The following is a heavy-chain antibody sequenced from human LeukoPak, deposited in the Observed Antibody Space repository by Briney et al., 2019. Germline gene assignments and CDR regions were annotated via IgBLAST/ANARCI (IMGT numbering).Heavy chain of an antibody. CDR2: ISGSGGRT. D-gene: IGHD5-18*01. Sequence: GGSLRLSCAASILTFNADVMGWVRQAPGKGLECISAISGSGGRTYYADSVKGRFAISRDNSRNTLYLQMNSLRLEDTAIYYWARVSGRIQIWPQPFGDGMDVWGQGTTVTVSS. CDR1: ILTFNADV. CDR3: ARVSGRIQIWPQPFGDGMDV. J-gene: IGHJ6*02. V-gene: IGHV3-23*01.